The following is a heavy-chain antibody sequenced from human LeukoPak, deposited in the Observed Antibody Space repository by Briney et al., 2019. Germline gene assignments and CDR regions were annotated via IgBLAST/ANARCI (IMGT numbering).Heavy chain of an antibody. D-gene: IGHD6-19*01. J-gene: IGHJ4*02. Sequence: PGRSLRLSCTASGFTFSDYAVTWIRQAPGNGLEWVGFIRSKALGGTADYATSVKGRFTISRDDSKTIAYLQMDSLKTEDTAVYYCSRAHSTGWLGINDYWGQGALVTVSS. CDR2: IRSKALGGTA. V-gene: IGHV3-49*03. CDR1: GFTFSDYA. CDR3: SRAHSTGWLGINDY.